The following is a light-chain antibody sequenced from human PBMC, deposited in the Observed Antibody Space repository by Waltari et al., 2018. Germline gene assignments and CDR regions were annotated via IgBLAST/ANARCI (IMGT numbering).Light chain of an antibody. CDR1: ASNIGSNI. CDR3: AAWDDSLNGHWV. V-gene: IGLV1-44*01. CDR2: RSD. J-gene: IGLJ3*02. Sequence: QSVLTQPPSASGTPGQRVTISCSGRASNIGSNIVNWYQQLPGKAPTLLIYRSDQRPSGVPDRFSGSKSGTSASLAISGLQSADEADYYCAAWDDSLNGHWVFGGGTKVAVL.